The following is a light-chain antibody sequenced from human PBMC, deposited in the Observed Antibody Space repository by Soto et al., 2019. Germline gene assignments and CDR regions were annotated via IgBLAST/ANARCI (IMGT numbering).Light chain of an antibody. CDR1: QSVSSN. J-gene: IGKJ3*01. Sequence: EIVLTQSPATLSVSPGERATLSCRASQSVSSNLAWYQQKPGQAPRLLIYGASTRATGIPARFSGSGSGTEIDLTISSLQSEDFEVYYCQQYNNWPPGVTFGQGTKVDIK. CDR2: GAS. V-gene: IGKV3-15*01. CDR3: QQYNNWPPGVT.